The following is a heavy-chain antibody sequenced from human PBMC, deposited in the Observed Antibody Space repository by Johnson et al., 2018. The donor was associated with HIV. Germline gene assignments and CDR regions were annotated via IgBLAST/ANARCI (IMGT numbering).Heavy chain of an antibody. CDR2: ISSSGSTI. D-gene: IGHD1-1*01. J-gene: IGHJ3*02. V-gene: IGHV3-11*04. Sequence: QVQLVESGGGVVRPGGSLRLSCAASGFTFNDYGMSWVRQAPGKGLEWVSYISSSGSTIHYADSVKGRFTISRNNAKNSLYLQTNSLRAEDTAVYYCARVWRNEGRHGFDIWGQGTMVTVSS. CDR3: ARVWRNEGRHGFDI. CDR1: GFTFNDYG.